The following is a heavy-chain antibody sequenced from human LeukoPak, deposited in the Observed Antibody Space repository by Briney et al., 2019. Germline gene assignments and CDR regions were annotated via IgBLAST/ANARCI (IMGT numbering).Heavy chain of an antibody. CDR3: ARGLAYYDDNSAYALDV. Sequence: PSETLSLTCTVSGGSISSSSYYWGWIRQPPGKGLEWIESIYYSGSTYYNPSLKSRVTISIDTSKKQFSLKLSSATAADTAVYYCARGLAYYDDNSAYALDVWGQGTMVTVSS. D-gene: IGHD3-22*01. J-gene: IGHJ3*01. CDR2: IYYSGST. CDR1: GGSISSSSYY. V-gene: IGHV4-39*07.